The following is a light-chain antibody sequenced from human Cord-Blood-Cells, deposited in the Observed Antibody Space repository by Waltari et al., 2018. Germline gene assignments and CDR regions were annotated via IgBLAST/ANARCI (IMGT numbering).Light chain of an antibody. V-gene: IGLV1-47*01. CDR3: AAWDDSLSGRV. Sequence: QSVLTQPPSASGTPGQRFTISCSGSSSNLGSNYVYWYQQLPGTAPKLLIYRNKQRPSGVPYRFSGSKSGTSASLAISGLRSEDEADYYCAAWDDSLSGRVFGGGTKLTVL. J-gene: IGLJ3*02. CDR1: SSNLGSNY. CDR2: RNK.